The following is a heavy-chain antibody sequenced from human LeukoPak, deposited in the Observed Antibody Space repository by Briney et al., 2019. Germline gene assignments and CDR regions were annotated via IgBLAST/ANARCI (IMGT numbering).Heavy chain of an antibody. CDR1: GGSFSGYY. D-gene: IGHD2-21*02. Sequence: SETLSLTCAVYGGSFSGYYWSWIRQPPGKGLEWIGEINHSGSTNYNPSLKSRVTISVDTSKNQFSLKLSSVTAADTAVYYCARAGVVVVAVKWYFDLWGRGTLVTVSS. CDR3: ARAGVVVVAVKWYFDL. V-gene: IGHV4-34*01. CDR2: INHSGST. J-gene: IGHJ2*01.